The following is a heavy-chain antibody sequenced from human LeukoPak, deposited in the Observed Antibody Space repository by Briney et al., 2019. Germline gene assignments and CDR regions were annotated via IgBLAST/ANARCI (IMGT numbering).Heavy chain of an antibody. D-gene: IGHD3-16*01. J-gene: IGHJ5*02. CDR1: GLTLSNYW. Sequence: GGSLRLSCAASGLTLSNYWMSWVRQAPGKGLEWVANIKQDGSEEYYVDSVKGRFTVSRDNAKNSLYLQMNSLRAEDTAVYYCARLSRGNCFDPWGQGTLVTVSS. CDR3: ARLSRGNCFDP. V-gene: IGHV3-7*01. CDR2: IKQDGSEE.